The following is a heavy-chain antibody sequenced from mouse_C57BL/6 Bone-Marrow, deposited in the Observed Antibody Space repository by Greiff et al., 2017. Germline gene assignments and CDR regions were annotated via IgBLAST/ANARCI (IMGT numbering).Heavy chain of an antibody. CDR1: GYAFSTYW. V-gene: IGHV1-80*01. D-gene: IGHD4-1*01. CDR3: ARDWDYFDY. Sequence: LKESGASVKISCKVSGYAFSTYWMNWVKQRPGKGLEWLGQIYPGDGDNNYNGKFKGKATLTADKSSSTAYMQLSSLTSEDSAVYFCARDWDYFDYWGQGTTLTVSS. CDR2: IYPGDGDN. J-gene: IGHJ2*01.